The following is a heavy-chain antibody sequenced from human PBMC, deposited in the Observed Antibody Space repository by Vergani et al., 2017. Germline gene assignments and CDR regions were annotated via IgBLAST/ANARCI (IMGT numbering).Heavy chain of an antibody. Sequence: VQLVQSGAEVKKPGASVKVSCKASGYTFTSYYMHWVRQAPGQGLEWMGIINPSGGSTSYAQKFQGRVTMTRDTSTSTVYMELSSLRSDDTAVYYCARDTKGPIWFGELFPIDYWGQGTLVTVSS. D-gene: IGHD3-10*01. CDR1: GYTFTSYY. V-gene: IGHV1-46*01. J-gene: IGHJ4*02. CDR2: INPSGGST. CDR3: ARDTKGPIWFGELFPIDY.